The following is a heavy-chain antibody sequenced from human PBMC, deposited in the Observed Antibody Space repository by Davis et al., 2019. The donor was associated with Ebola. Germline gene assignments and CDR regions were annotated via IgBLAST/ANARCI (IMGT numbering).Heavy chain of an antibody. V-gene: IGHV3-21*04. J-gene: IGHJ4*02. CDR3: AKIGHSSGYCDY. Sequence: PGGSLRLSCAASGFTFSSYSMNWVRQAPGKGLEWVSSISSSSSYIYYADSVKGRFTISRDNAKNSLYLQMTNLRAEDTAVYYCAKIGHSSGYCDYWGQGTLVTVSS. CDR2: ISSSSSYI. D-gene: IGHD3-22*01. CDR1: GFTFSSYS.